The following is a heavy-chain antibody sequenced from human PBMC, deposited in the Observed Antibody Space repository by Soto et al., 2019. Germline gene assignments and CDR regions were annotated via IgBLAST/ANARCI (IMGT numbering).Heavy chain of an antibody. V-gene: IGHV3-23*01. D-gene: IGHD3-22*01. CDR1: GFTCSSYA. J-gene: IGHJ4*02. CDR3: AKVHDSSGYPHYFEY. Sequence: GGSLRLSCAASGFTCSSYAMSWVRQAPGKGLEWVSAISGSGGSTYYADSVKGRFTISRDNSKNTLYLQMNSLRAEDTAVYYCAKVHDSSGYPHYFEYWGQGTLVTVSS. CDR2: ISGSGGST.